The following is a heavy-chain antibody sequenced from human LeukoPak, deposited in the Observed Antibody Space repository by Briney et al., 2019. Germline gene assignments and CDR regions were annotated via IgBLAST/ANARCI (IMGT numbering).Heavy chain of an antibody. V-gene: IGHV3-7*04. D-gene: IGHD4-17*01. CDR3: ARGDYGDYVPLDY. Sequence: GGSLRLSCAASGFTFSSYWMSWVRQAPGKGLEWVANIKKDGSEKYYVDSVKGRFTISRDNAKNSLYLQMNSLRAEDTAVYYCARGDYGDYVPLDYWGQGTLVTVSS. CDR1: GFTFSSYW. J-gene: IGHJ4*02. CDR2: IKKDGSEK.